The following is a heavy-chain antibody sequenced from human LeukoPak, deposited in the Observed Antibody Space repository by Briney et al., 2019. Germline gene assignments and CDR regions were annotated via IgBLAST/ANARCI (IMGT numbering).Heavy chain of an antibody. J-gene: IGHJ4*02. Sequence: SETLSLTCAVYGGSFSGYYWSWIRQPPGKGLEWIGEINHSGSTNYNPSLKSRVTISVDTFKNQFSLKLSSVTAADTAVYYCARGDSSSSRDYWGQGTLVTVSS. CDR2: INHSGST. CDR3: ARGDSSSSRDY. CDR1: GGSFSGYY. V-gene: IGHV4-34*01. D-gene: IGHD6-13*01.